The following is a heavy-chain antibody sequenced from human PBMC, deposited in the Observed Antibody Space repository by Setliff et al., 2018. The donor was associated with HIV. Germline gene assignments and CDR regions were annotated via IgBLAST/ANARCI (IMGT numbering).Heavy chain of an antibody. V-gene: IGHV4-38-2*01. D-gene: IGHD3-16*01. J-gene: IGHJ4*02. Sequence: PSETLSLTCAVSGYSISSGYYWGWIRQPPGKGLEWIGSFHYSGSTDYNPSLKSRVTISVDTSKNQFSLKLSSVTAADTAVYYCAKPSRGGIGYWGQGTLVTVSS. CDR3: AKPSRGGIGY. CDR2: FHYSGST. CDR1: GYSISSGYY.